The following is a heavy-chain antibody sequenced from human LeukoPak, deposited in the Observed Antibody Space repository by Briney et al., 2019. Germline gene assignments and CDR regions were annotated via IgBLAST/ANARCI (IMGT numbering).Heavy chain of an antibody. CDR1: GYTFTSYD. CDR2: MNPNSGNT. CDR3: ARGLDYYDSSGYSI. J-gene: IGHJ4*02. V-gene: IGHV1-8*01. Sequence: ASLKVSCKASGYTFTSYDINWVRQATGQGLEWMGWMNPNSGNTGNAQKFQGRVTMTRKTSISAAYMELSSLRSEDTAVYYCARGLDYYDSSGYSIWGQGTLVTVSS. D-gene: IGHD3-22*01.